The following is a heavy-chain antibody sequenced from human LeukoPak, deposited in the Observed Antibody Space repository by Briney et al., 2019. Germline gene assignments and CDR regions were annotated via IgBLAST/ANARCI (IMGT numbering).Heavy chain of an antibody. V-gene: IGHV3-30-3*01. CDR1: GFTFSSYA. Sequence: GGSLRLSCAASGFTFSSYAMHWVRQAPGKGLEWVAVISYDGSNKYYADSVKGRFTISRDNSKNTLYLQMNSLRAEDTAVYYCARDYWWNYDYWGQGTLVTVSS. CDR2: ISYDGSNK. D-gene: IGHD1-7*01. J-gene: IGHJ4*02. CDR3: ARDYWWNYDY.